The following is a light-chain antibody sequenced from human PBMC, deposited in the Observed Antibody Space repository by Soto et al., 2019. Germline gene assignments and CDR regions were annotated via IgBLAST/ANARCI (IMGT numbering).Light chain of an antibody. J-gene: IGKJ1*01. CDR1: QGISSY. V-gene: IGKV1-9*01. Sequence: DIQLTQSPSFLSASLGDRVTLTCRASQGISSYLAWYQQKPGKAPKLLIYAASTLQSGVPSRFSGSGSGTEFTLTISSLQSEDFATYYCQQLNSYPWTFRQGTKVDIK. CDR3: QQLNSYPWT. CDR2: AAS.